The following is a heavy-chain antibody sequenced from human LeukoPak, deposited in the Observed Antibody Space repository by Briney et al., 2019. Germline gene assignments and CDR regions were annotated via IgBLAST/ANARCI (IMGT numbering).Heavy chain of an antibody. CDR2: IFYRGTT. CDR1: GGPISSYY. Sequence: SETLSLTCIVSGGPISSYYWSWIRQTPGKGLEWIGDIFYRGTTNYNPSLKSRVTMSVDTTNNQFSLKLSSVTAADTAIYYCARTGDGYNYYNYYYMGVWGKGTTVTVSS. D-gene: IGHD5-24*01. V-gene: IGHV4-59*01. CDR3: ARTGDGYNYYNYYYMGV. J-gene: IGHJ6*03.